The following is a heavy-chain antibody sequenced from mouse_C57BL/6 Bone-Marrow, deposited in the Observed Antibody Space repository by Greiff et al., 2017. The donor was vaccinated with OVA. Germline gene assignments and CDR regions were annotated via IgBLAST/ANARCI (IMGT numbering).Heavy chain of an antibody. CDR3: TRGADD. J-gene: IGHJ2*01. CDR1: GYTFTDYE. V-gene: IGHV1-15*01. CDR2: IDPETGGT. Sequence: VKLQESGAELVRPGASVTLSCKASGYTFTDYEMHWVKQTPVHGLEWIGAIDPETGGTASTQQFPCTAIPTADQSSSTAYMELRSLTSEDSAVYYCTRGADDWGQGTTLTVSS.